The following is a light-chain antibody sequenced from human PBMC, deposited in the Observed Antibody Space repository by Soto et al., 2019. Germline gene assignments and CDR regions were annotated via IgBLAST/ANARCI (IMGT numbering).Light chain of an antibody. Sequence: DIQLTQSPSTLSASVGAIVTITCRASQDISTWLAWYQQKPGKPHKLVSYKATALEPGVPSRFSGSGSGTEFTLTISNLQPDDFTPYYYQQYSAFPLTFGQGTKVEI. J-gene: IGKJ1*01. CDR1: QDISTW. CDR3: QQYSAFPLT. CDR2: KAT. V-gene: IGKV1-5*03.